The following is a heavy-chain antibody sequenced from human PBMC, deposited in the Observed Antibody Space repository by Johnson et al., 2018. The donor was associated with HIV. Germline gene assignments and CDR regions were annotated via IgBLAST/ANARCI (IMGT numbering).Heavy chain of an antibody. D-gene: IGHD6-19*01. Sequence: QMQLVESGGGVVQPGGSLRLSCAASGFTFSNYGMHWVRQAPGKGLEWVAFIRYDGSNKYYADSVKGRFTISRDNSKNTMYLQVKRLSAEDTAVYYCAKDQGQWLVDAFDIWGQGTMVTVSS. V-gene: IGHV3-30*02. CDR1: GFTFSNYG. CDR2: IRYDGSNK. J-gene: IGHJ3*02. CDR3: AKDQGQWLVDAFDI.